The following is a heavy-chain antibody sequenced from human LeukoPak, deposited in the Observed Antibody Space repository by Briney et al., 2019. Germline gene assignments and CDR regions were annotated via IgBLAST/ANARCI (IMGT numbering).Heavy chain of an antibody. CDR1: GYTLTGHY. CDR2: INPNSGGT. Sequence: GASVKVSCQASGYTLTGHYMHWVRQAPGQGRERMGWINPNSGGTNYAQKFQGRVSMTRDTSISKAYMELSRLKFDDTAVYDCARGLDYYGSGSYYTLAGYWGQGTLVTVSS. J-gene: IGHJ4*02. V-gene: IGHV1-2*02. D-gene: IGHD3-10*01. CDR3: ARGLDYYGSGSYYTLAGY.